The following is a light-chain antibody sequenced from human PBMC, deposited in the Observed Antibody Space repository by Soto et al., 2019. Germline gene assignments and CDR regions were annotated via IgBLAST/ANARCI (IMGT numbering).Light chain of an antibody. CDR3: QHYGDSSWT. V-gene: IGKV3-20*01. Sequence: EIVLTQSPGTLSLSPGERATLSCRADRSVSDTLLTWFQQKPGQAPRLLIFGTSNRAPGIPDRFSGSGSGTDFTLTISRLEPDDFAVYYCQHYGDSSWTFGPGTKVDIK. J-gene: IGKJ1*01. CDR1: RSVSDTL. CDR2: GTS.